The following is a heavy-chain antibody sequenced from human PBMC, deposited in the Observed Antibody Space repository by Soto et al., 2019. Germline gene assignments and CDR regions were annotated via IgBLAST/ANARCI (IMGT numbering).Heavy chain of an antibody. Sequence: GGSLRLSCAASGSTFSSYSMNWVRQAPGKGLEWVSSISSSSSYIYYADSVKGRFTISRDNAKNSLYLQMNSLRAEDTAVYYCARAPLYYYGSGSGYYYYYGMDVWGQGTTVTVSS. CDR3: ARAPLYYYGSGSGYYYYYGMDV. D-gene: IGHD3-10*01. CDR2: ISSSSSYI. V-gene: IGHV3-21*01. CDR1: GSTFSSYS. J-gene: IGHJ6*02.